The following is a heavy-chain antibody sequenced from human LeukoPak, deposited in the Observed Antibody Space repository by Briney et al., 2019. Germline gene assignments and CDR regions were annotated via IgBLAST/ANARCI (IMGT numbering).Heavy chain of an antibody. CDR3: ARDWGSSPTGDYYYGMDV. J-gene: IGHJ6*02. CDR1: GYTFTSYA. Sequence: GASVKVSCKASGYTFTSYAMNWVRQAPGQGLEWMGWINTNTRNPTYAQGFTGWFVFSLDTSVSTAYLQISSLKAEDTAVYYCARDWGSSPTGDYYYGMDVWGQGTTVTVSS. D-gene: IGHD6-13*01. V-gene: IGHV7-4-1*02. CDR2: INTNTRNP.